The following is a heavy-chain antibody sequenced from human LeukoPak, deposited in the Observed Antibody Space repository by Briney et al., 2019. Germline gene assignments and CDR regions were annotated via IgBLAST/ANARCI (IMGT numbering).Heavy chain of an antibody. CDR1: GGSISSYY. J-gene: IGHJ4*02. D-gene: IGHD6-13*01. CDR2: IPTSGST. Sequence: SETLSLTCTVSGGSISSYYWSWIRQPAGKGLEWIGHIPTSGSTNYNPSLKSRVTISVDKSKNQFSLKLISVTAADTAVYYCARFDGSSWSYYFDYWGQGTLVTVSS. V-gene: IGHV4-4*07. CDR3: ARFDGSSWSYYFDY.